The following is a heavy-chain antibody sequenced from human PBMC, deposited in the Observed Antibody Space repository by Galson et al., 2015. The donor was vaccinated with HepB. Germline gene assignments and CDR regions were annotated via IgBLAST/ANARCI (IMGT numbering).Heavy chain of an antibody. D-gene: IGHD4-17*01. CDR3: VHRRTVTSFDY. V-gene: IGHV2-5*02. J-gene: IGHJ4*02. CDR2: IYGDDDK. CDR1: GFSLTTSDMV. Sequence: PALVKPTQTLTLTCTFSGFSLTTSDMVVGWVRQPPGKALEWLAFIYGDDDKRYSPSLKSRLTISKDTSKNQVALTMTNVDPVDTGTYYCVHRRTVTSFDYWGQGILVTVSS.